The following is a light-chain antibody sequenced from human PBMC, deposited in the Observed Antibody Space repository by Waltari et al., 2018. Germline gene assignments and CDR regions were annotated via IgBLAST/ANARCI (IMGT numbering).Light chain of an antibody. Sequence: SYVLTQPPSVSVAPGETASIACGGNNIGIRRVHWYQQKPGQAPVLVIYSDTDRPSGIPERFSGSNSGNTATLTISRVEAGDEADYYCQVWDSNNDHAFLVFGGGTNLTVL. CDR3: QVWDSNNDHAFLV. V-gene: IGLV3-21*04. J-gene: IGLJ3*02. CDR1: NIGIRR. CDR2: SDT.